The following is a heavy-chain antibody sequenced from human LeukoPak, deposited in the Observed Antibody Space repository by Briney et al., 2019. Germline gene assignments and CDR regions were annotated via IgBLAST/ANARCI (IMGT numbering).Heavy chain of an antibody. CDR3: ARLGLGEGYNWFDP. CDR1: GFTFSSYG. Sequence: PGGSLRLSCVASGFTFSSYGMHWVRQAPGKGLEWVAVIWYDGSSKYYADSVKGRFTISADKSISTAYLQWSSLNASDTATYYCARLGLGEGYNWFDPWGQGTLVTVSS. CDR2: IWYDGSSK. V-gene: IGHV3-33*01. D-gene: IGHD3/OR15-3a*01. J-gene: IGHJ5*02.